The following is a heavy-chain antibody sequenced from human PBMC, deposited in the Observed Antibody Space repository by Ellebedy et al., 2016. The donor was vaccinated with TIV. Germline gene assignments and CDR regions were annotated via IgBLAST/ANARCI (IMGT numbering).Heavy chain of an antibody. CDR3: ARGRYYGSGFPRVRHDLAEGDAFDI. V-gene: IGHV4-59*12. CDR1: GGSFSGYY. CDR2: IYYSGST. D-gene: IGHD3-10*01. J-gene: IGHJ3*02. Sequence: SETLSLTXAVYGGSFSGYYWSWIRQPPGKGLEWIGYIYYSGSTNYNPSLKSRVTISVDTSKNQFSLKLSSVTAADTAVYYCARGRYYGSGFPRVRHDLAEGDAFDIWGQGTMVTVSS.